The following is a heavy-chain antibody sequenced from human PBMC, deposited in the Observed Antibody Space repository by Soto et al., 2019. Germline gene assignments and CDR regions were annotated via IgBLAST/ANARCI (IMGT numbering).Heavy chain of an antibody. CDR3: ARVTISWYYFDT. Sequence: PSETLSLTCTVSGGYISSGGYYWSWVRQQPGKGLEWIGYIYYSGTAEYNPSLESRVAISLDPSKRHFSLRLNSVTAADTAVYYCARVTISWYYFDTWGQGTLVSVYS. CDR2: IYYSGTA. V-gene: IGHV4-31*03. J-gene: IGHJ4*02. CDR1: GGYISSGGYY.